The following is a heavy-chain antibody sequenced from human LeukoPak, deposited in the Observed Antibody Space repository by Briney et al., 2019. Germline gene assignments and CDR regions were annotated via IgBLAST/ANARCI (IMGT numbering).Heavy chain of an antibody. V-gene: IGHV4-59*01. CDR1: GGSISRYY. D-gene: IGHD6-13*01. J-gene: IGHJ4*02. CDR3: ARDTYSSSWYRYFDY. Sequence: SETLSLTCTVSGGSISRYYWSWIRQPPGKGLEWIGYIYYSGSTNYNPSLKSRVTISVDTSKNQFSLKLSSVTAADTAVYYCARDTYSSSWYRYFDYWGQGTLVTVSS. CDR2: IYYSGST.